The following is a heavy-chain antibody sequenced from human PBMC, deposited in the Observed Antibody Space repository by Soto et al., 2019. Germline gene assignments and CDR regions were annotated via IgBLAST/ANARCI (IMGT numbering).Heavy chain of an antibody. J-gene: IGHJ5*02. Sequence: SETLSLTCTVSGGSIKVGGYYWGWIRQPPGKGLEWLATIYYSGTTYYNPSLKSRLTISVDTSNNHFSLELRTVTAADTAFYYCAKLAYSDYSPWGQGTLVTVSS. CDR3: AKLAYSDYSP. V-gene: IGHV4-39*02. CDR1: GGSIKVGGYY. CDR2: IYYSGTT. D-gene: IGHD5-12*01.